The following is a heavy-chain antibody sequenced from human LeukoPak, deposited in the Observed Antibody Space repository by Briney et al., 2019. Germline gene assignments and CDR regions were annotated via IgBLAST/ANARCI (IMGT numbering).Heavy chain of an antibody. CDR1: GGSISSGGYY. D-gene: IGHD2-2*01. CDR2: IYYSGST. V-gene: IGHV4-31*03. CDR3: ARDCSNTSCYGFDP. J-gene: IGHJ5*02. Sequence: SQTLSLTRTVSGGSISSGGYYWSWIRQHPGKGLEWIGYIYYSGSTYYNPSLKSRVTISVDTSKNQFSLKLSSVTAADAAVYYRARDCSNTSCYGFDPWGQGTLVTVSS.